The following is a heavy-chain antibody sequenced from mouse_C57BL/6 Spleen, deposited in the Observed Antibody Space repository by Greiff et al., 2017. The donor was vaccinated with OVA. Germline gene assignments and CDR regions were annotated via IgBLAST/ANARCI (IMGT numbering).Heavy chain of an antibody. D-gene: IGHD2-1*01. CDR1: GYAFTNYL. CDR2: INPGSGGT. Sequence: QVQLQQSGAELVRPGTSVKVSCKASGYAFTNYLIEWVKQRPGQGLKWIGVINPGSGGTNYNEKFKGKATLTADKSSSTAYMQLSSLTSEDSAVYFCARGNYEGDAMDYWGQGTSVTVSS. CDR3: ARGNYEGDAMDY. J-gene: IGHJ4*01. V-gene: IGHV1-54*01.